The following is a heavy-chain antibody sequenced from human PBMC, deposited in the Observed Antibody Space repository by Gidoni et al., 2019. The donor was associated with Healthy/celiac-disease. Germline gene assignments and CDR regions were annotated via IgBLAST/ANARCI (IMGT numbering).Heavy chain of an antibody. J-gene: IGHJ4*02. CDR3: AKAYYYGSGSYVNY. Sequence: EVQLLESGGGLVQPGGSLRLSCAASGFTFSSYAMSWVRQAPGKGLEWVSAISGSGGSTYYADSVKGRFTISRDNSKNTLYLKMNSLRAEDTAVYYCAKAYYYGSGSYVNYWGQGTLVTVSS. D-gene: IGHD3-10*01. CDR2: ISGSGGST. V-gene: IGHV3-23*01. CDR1: GFTFSSYA.